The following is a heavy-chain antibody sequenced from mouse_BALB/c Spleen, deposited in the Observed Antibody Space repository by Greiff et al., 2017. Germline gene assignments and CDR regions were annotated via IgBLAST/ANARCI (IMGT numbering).Heavy chain of an antibody. CDR2: ISNGGGST. D-gene: IGHD2-1*01. V-gene: IGHV5-12-2*01. CDR1: GFTFSSYT. Sequence: EVKLMESGGGLVQPGGSLKLSCAASGFTFSSYTMSWVRQTPEKRLEWVAYISNGGGSTYYPDTVKGRFTISRDNAKNTLYLQMSSLKSEDTAMYYCKREEDYYDNYGDYAMDYWGQGTSVTVSS. J-gene: IGHJ4*01. CDR3: KREEDYYDNYGDYAMDY.